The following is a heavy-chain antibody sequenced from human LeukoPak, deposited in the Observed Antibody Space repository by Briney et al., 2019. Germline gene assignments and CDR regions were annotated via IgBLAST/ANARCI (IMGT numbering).Heavy chain of an antibody. CDR2: INHSGST. J-gene: IGHJ6*03. CDR1: GGSFSAYY. CDR3: ARLGIAARGPSLYMDV. V-gene: IGHV4-34*01. Sequence: KPSETLSLTCAVYGGSFSAYYWSWIRQPPGKGLEWIGEINHSGSTNYNPSLKSRVTISVDTSKNQFSLKLSFVTAADTAVYYCARLGIAARGPSLYMDVWGKGTTVTVSS. D-gene: IGHD6-13*01.